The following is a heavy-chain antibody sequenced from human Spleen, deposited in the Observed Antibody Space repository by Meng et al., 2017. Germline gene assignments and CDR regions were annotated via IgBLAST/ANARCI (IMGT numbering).Heavy chain of an antibody. Sequence: GGSLRLSCAASGFTFSSYEMNWVRQAPGKGLEWVSYISSSGSTIYYADSVKGRFTNSRDNAKNSLYLQMNSLRAEDTAVYYCARDTRRYYYDSSGYSVYYYYGMDVWGQGTTVTVSS. CDR2: ISSSGSTI. V-gene: IGHV3-48*03. CDR1: GFTFSSYE. J-gene: IGHJ6*02. CDR3: ARDTRRYYYDSSGYSVYYYYGMDV. D-gene: IGHD3-22*01.